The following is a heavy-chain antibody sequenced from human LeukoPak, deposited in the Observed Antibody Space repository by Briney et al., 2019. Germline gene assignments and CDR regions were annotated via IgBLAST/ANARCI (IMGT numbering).Heavy chain of an antibody. CDR1: GYTFASYD. CDR3: ARTNRSYYYYYGMDV. CDR2: ISAYNGNT. J-gene: IGHJ6*02. D-gene: IGHD1-14*01. Sequence: ASVKVSCKASGYTFASYDINWVRQAPGQGLEWMGWISAYNGNTNYAQKLQGRVTMTTDTSTSTAYMELRSLRSDDTAVYYCARTNRSYYYYYGMDVWGQGTTVTVSS. V-gene: IGHV1-18*01.